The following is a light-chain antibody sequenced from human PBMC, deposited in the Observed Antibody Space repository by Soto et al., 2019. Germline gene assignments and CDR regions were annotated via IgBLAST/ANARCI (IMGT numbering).Light chain of an antibody. J-gene: IGKJ1*01. Sequence: ETVLTQSPATLSLSPGERATLSCRASQSVNNYLAWYQQKPGQVPRLLIYDVSNRATGIPARYSGSGSGTDFTLPISSLEPEDFAVYYCQQRGSWPWTFGQGTKVEIK. CDR2: DVS. CDR1: QSVNNY. V-gene: IGKV3-11*01. CDR3: QQRGSWPWT.